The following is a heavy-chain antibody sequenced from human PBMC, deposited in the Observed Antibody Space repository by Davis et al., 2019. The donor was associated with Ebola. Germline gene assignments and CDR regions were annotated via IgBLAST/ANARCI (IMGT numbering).Heavy chain of an antibody. Sequence: GESLKISCTASGFTFSNYVIHWVRQAPGRGLEWVAVISSDGNTKYHAGSVKGRFTISRDNSKNTMYLQMNSLRSEDTAVYYCAKDYISDWSNYFDSWGQGTLVTVSS. D-gene: IGHD6-13*01. V-gene: IGHV3-30*04. CDR1: GFTFSNYV. CDR3: AKDYISDWSNYFDS. CDR2: ISSDGNTK. J-gene: IGHJ4*02.